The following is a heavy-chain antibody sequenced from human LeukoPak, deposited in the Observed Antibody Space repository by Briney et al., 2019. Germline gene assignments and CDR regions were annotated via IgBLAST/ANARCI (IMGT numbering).Heavy chain of an antibody. D-gene: IGHD1-26*01. CDR2: IIPIFGTA. J-gene: IGHJ6*02. CDR3: AKDKGWGYSAYDCYGMDV. CDR1: GGTFSSYA. Sequence: SVKVSCKASGGTFSSYAISWVRQAPGQGLEWMGGIIPIFGTANYAQKFQGRVTITADESTSTAYMELSSLRSEDTAVYYCAKDKGWGYSAYDCYGMDVWGQGTTVTVSS. V-gene: IGHV1-69*13.